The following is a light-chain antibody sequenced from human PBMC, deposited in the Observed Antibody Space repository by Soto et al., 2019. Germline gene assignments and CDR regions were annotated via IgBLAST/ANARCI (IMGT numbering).Light chain of an antibody. J-gene: IGKJ1*01. Sequence: DIQMTQSPSTLAASVGDRVTITCRASQSIGNWLAWYQQKPGKAPKLLIYDASTFVSGVPSRFSGCGSGTEFTLTIISLQPDDFATYYCQQYNTYSPATFGQGTKVEIK. CDR3: QQYNTYSPAT. CDR1: QSIGNW. V-gene: IGKV1-5*01. CDR2: DAS.